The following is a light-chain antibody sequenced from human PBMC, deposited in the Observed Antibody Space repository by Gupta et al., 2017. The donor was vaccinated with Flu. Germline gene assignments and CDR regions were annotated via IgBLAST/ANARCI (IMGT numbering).Light chain of an antibody. Sequence: DVCGYNYVSWYQPHPGNAPNRIIYSVSNRPSGVSERFSGSKSVNTASLAISGLQAEDEADYYCGTYTTNNTLLVFGGGTRLTVL. J-gene: IGLJ3*02. CDR3: GTYTTNNTLLV. CDR1: DVCGYNY. CDR2: SVS. V-gene: IGLV2-14*03.